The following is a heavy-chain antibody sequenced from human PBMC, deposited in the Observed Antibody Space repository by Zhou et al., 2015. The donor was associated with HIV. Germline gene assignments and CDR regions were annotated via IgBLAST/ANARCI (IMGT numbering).Heavy chain of an antibody. Sequence: EVQLFGIGGGMVPPGGSLRLSCAASGFTFDDYAMHWVRQAPGKGLEWVSGLSWNSGSIDYADSVKGRFTISRDNAKNSLYLQMNSLRAEDTALYYCARATGIAAAGLHDAFDIWGQGTMVTVSS. CDR3: ARATGIAAAGLHDAFDI. V-gene: IGHV3-9*01. CDR2: LSWNSGSI. CDR1: GFTFDDYA. D-gene: IGHD6-13*01. J-gene: IGHJ3*02.